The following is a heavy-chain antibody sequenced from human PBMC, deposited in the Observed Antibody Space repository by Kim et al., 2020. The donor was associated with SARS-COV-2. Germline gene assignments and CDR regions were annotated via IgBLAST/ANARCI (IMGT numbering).Heavy chain of an antibody. Sequence: SETLSLTCTVSGGSISSYYWSWIRQPPGKGLEWIGYIYYSGSTNYNPSLKSRVTISVDTTKNQFSLKLSSVTAAATAVYYCARPVQPLRDDAFDIWGQGTMGTVSS. J-gene: IGHJ3*02. CDR1: GGSISSYY. D-gene: IGHD2-2*01. CDR2: IYYSGST. V-gene: IGHV4-59*08. CDR3: ARPVQPLRDDAFDI.